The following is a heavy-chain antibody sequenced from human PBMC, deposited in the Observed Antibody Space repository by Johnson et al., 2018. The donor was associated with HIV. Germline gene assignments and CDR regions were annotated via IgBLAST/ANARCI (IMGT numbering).Heavy chain of an antibody. CDR3: ASTGSGSDDAFDI. CDR1: GLRFSNYA. J-gene: IGHJ3*02. V-gene: IGHV3-30-3*01. CDR2: LSDAGSYI. Sequence: QVQLVESGGDVVQPGRSLRLSCAASGLRFSNYALHSVRQTPGHGLSCVALLSDAGSYIYYADSVNGRFTISRDNSKNPLYLQMNSLRAEYTAVYYCASTGSGSDDAFDIWGQGTMVTVSS. D-gene: IGHD3-10*01.